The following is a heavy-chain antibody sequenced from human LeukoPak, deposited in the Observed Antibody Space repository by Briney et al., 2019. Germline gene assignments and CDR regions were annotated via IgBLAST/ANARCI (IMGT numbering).Heavy chain of an antibody. CDR2: MYYSGST. V-gene: IGHV4-59*01. CDR3: ATLAVAGKRAFDI. CDR1: GGSISTYY. J-gene: IGHJ3*02. D-gene: IGHD6-19*01. Sequence: SETLSLTCTVSGGSISTYYWSWIRQPPGKGLECIGYMYYSGSTNYNPSLKSRVTISVDTSKNQSSLKLSSVTAADTAVYYCATLAVAGKRAFDIWGQGTMVTVSS.